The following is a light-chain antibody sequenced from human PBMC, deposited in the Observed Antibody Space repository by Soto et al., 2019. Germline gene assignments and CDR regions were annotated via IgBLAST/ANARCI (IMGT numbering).Light chain of an antibody. V-gene: IGLV1-40*01. J-gene: IGLJ1*01. CDR1: SSNIGAGYD. Sequence: VLTQPPSVSGAPGQRVTISCNGSSSNIGAGYDVHWYQQFPGTAPKLLIYGNSNRPSGVPDRFSGSKSGTSVSLAITGLQAEDEADYYCQSYDSSLTLYVFGTGTKVTVL. CDR2: GNS. CDR3: QSYDSSLTLYV.